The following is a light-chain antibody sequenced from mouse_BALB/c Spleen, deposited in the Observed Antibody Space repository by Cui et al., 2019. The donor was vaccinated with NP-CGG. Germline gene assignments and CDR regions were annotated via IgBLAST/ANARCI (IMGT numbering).Light chain of an antibody. Sequence: QAFVTQVSALTTSPGDTVTLTCRSSTGAVTTSNYANWVQEKPDHLFTGLIGGTNNRAPGVPARFSGSLIGDKAALTITGAQTEDETIYFCALWYSNHWVFGGGTKLTVL. J-gene: IGLJ1*01. CDR2: GTN. V-gene: IGLV1*01. CDR3: ALWYSNHWV. CDR1: TGAVTTSNY.